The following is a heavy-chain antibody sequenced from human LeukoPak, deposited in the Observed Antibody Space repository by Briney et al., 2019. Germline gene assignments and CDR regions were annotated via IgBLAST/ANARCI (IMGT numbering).Heavy chain of an antibody. J-gene: IGHJ6*03. CDR2: TFHSGIA. Sequence: SETLSLTCAVSNYPITSDSYWVWIRPPPGQGLEWIGQTFHSGIAHYNPSLKSRVTMSVDTSRSPLSVNLNSVTAADTAVYYCGRAGFGTAYNRFYYHMDVWGKGTTVTVSS. V-gene: IGHV4-38-2*01. CDR1: NYPITSDSY. D-gene: IGHD3-16*01. CDR3: GRAGFGTAYNRFYYHMDV.